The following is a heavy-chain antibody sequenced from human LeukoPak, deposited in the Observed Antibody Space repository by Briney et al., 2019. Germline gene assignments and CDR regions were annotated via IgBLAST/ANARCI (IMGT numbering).Heavy chain of an antibody. J-gene: IGHJ4*02. CDR2: IWYDGSNK. V-gene: IGHV3-33*01. D-gene: IGHD1-26*01. Sequence: PGGSLRLSCAASGFTFSSYGMHWVRQAPGKGLEWVAVIWYDGSNKYYADSVKGRFTISRDNSKNTLYLQMNSLRAEDTAVYYCARDSFSGELDDFDYWGQGTLVTVSS. CDR3: ARDSFSGELDDFDY. CDR1: GFTFSSYG.